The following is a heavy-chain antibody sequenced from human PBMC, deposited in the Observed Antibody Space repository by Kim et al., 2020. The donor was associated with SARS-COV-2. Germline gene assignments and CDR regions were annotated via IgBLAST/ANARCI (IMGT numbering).Heavy chain of an antibody. CDR3: ARDEYGWYGISSEAFDI. Sequence: LSLTCAASGFTFSTYWMSWVRQAPGKGLDWVANIKQDGSEYYYVDSVKGRFTISRDNAKNSLYLQMNSLRAEDTAVYYCARDEYGWYGISSEAFDIWGQGTVVTVSS. J-gene: IGHJ3*02. V-gene: IGHV3-7*03. D-gene: IGHD6-19*01. CDR2: IKQDGSEY. CDR1: GFTFSTYW.